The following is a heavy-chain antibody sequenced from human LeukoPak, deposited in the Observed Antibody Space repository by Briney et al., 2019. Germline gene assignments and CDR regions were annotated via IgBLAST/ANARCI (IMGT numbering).Heavy chain of an antibody. CDR3: ARTQYCGGDCYPN. CDR1: GFTFSGSA. D-gene: IGHD2-21*02. Sequence: GGSLRLSCAASGFTFSGSAMHWVRQASGKGLEWVGRIRSKANSYATAYAASVKGRFTISRDDSKNTAYLQMNSLKTEDTAVYYCARTQYCGGDCYPNWGQGTLVTVSS. V-gene: IGHV3-73*01. CDR2: IRSKANSYAT. J-gene: IGHJ4*02.